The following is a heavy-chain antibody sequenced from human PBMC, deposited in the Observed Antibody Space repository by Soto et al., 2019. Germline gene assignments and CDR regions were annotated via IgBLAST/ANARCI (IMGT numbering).Heavy chain of an antibody. V-gene: IGHV3-48*03. Sequence: PWVSLRLSCAASALTFSGNEMNRVRHASGKGLQLLQYIIRTCTTLYYTYSVEARFTMPRDNTKNLLYLQMNTLRGGDTGVYYCERGMDIVAAIGFDSWGQGTLVTVSS. CDR2: IIRTCTTL. CDR3: ERGMDIVAAIGFDS. J-gene: IGHJ4*02. D-gene: IGHD5-12*01. CDR1: ALTFSGNE.